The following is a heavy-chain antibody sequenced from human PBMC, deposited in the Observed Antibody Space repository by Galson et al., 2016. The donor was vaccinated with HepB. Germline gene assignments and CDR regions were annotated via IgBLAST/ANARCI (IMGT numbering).Heavy chain of an antibody. CDR3: ARDLRTRGIVTGGTFDH. J-gene: IGHJ4*02. D-gene: IGHD1-26*01. CDR1: GGIFKNHG. Sequence: SVKVSCKASGGIFKNHGISWVRQAPGQGLEWMGGIIPMFGGPNYAPRLQGRVTITADESTSTVYMELSRLRFEDTAVYYCARDLRTRGIVTGGTFDHWGQGTLVTVSA. CDR2: IIPMFGGP. V-gene: IGHV1-69*13.